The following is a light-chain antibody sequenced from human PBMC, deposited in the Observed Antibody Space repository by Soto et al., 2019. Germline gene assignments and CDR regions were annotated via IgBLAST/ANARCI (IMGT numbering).Light chain of an antibody. CDR3: QQRSNWPRT. J-gene: IGKJ1*01. CDR1: QSVSSY. CDR2: DAS. V-gene: IGKV3-11*01. Sequence: EIGLKKSPATLSLSPGERATLSCRASQSVSSYLAWYQQKPGQAPRLLIYDASNRATGIPARFSGSGSGTDFTLTISSLEPEDFAVYYCQQRSNWPRTFGQGTKVDIK.